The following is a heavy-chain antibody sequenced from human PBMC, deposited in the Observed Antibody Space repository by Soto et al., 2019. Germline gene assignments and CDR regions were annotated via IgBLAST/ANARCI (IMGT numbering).Heavy chain of an antibody. V-gene: IGHV3-30*18. CDR2: ISYDGSNK. CDR1: GFTFSSYG. J-gene: IGHJ6*02. D-gene: IGHD6-25*01. Sequence: QVLLVESGGGVVQPGRSLRLSCAASGFTFSSYGMHWVRQAPGKGLEWVAVISYDGSNKYYADSVKGRFTISRDNSKNTLYLQMNSLRAEDTAVYYCAKDRRPNYYYGMDVWGQGTTVTVSS. CDR3: AKDRRPNYYYGMDV.